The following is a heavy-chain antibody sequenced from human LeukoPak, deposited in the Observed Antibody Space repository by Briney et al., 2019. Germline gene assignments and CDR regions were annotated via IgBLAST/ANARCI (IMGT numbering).Heavy chain of an antibody. V-gene: IGHV3-64*01. Sequence: PGGSLRLSCAASGFTFSSYAMHWVRQAPGKGLEYVSAISSNGGSTYYANSVKGRFTISRDNSKNTLYLQMGSLRAEDMAVYYCASSLSGGRRPGPEDDAFDIWGQGTMVTVSS. D-gene: IGHD3-10*01. CDR2: ISSNGGST. J-gene: IGHJ3*02. CDR3: ASSLSGGRRPGPEDDAFDI. CDR1: GFTFSSYA.